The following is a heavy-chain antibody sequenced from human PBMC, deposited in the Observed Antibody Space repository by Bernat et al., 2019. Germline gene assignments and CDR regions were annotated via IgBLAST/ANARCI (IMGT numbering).Heavy chain of an antibody. CDR3: ARRDGYKSIIDY. CDR1: GFTFSSYW. V-gene: IGHV3-74*01. J-gene: IGHJ4*02. CDR2: IDRDGSTT. Sequence: EVQLVESGGGLVQPGGSLRLSCAASGFTFSSYWMHWVRQAPDKGLVWVSRIDRDGSTTNYADPVRGRFTNSRDNAKNTLYLQMNSLRAEDTAVYYCARRDGYKSIIDYWGQGTLVAVSP. D-gene: IGHD5-24*01.